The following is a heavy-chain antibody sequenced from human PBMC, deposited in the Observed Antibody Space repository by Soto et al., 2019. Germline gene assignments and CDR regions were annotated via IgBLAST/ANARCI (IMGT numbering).Heavy chain of an antibody. Sequence: ASVKVSCKASGYTFTSYDINWVRQATGQGLEWMGWMNPNSGNTGYAQKFQGRVTMTRNTSISTAYMELSSLRSEDTAVYYCATSPRIAAAGPHFDYWGQGTLVTVSS. J-gene: IGHJ4*02. D-gene: IGHD6-13*01. V-gene: IGHV1-8*01. CDR1: GYTFTSYD. CDR2: MNPNSGNT. CDR3: ATSPRIAAAGPHFDY.